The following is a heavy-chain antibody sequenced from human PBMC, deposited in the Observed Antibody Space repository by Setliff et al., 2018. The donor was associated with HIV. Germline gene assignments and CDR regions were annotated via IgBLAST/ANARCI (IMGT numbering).Heavy chain of an antibody. V-gene: IGHV4-4*09. J-gene: IGHJ4*02. CDR1: GGSISGYH. CDR2: IYTSRGT. D-gene: IGHD6-13*01. Sequence: SETLSLTCTVSGGSISGYHWNWLRQTPGKGLEWIGYIYTSRGTNYNHSLRTRVIISVDTSNQFSLKLSSVPAADAAVYYCARSPSYRSSWEYYFDYWGQGILVTVSS. CDR3: ARSPSYRSSWEYYFDY.